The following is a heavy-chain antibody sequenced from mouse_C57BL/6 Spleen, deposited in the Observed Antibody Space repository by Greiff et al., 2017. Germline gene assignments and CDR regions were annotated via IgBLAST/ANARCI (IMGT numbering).Heavy chain of an antibody. D-gene: IGHD2-5*01. CDR1: GFSLTSYG. CDR2: IWSGGST. V-gene: IGHV2-2*01. Sequence: VKLLESGPGLVQPSQSLSITCTVSGFSLTSYGVHWVRQSPGKGLEWLGVIWSGGSTDYKAAFISRLSISKDNSKSQVFFNMNSLQADDTDIYYCASLYSNYYAMDYWGQGTSVTVSS. CDR3: ASLYSNYYAMDY. J-gene: IGHJ4*01.